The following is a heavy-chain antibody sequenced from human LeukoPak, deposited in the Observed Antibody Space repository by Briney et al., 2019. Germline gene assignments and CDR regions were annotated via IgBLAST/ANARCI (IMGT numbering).Heavy chain of an antibody. CDR1: GFTFSSYG. J-gene: IGHJ4*02. V-gene: IGHV3-30*03. CDR3: ARFYGDYLDY. Sequence: PGGSLRLSCAASGFTFSSYGMHWVRQAPGKGLEWVAVISYDGSNKYYADSVKGRFTISRDNAKNSLYLQMNSLRAEDAAVYYCARFYGDYLDYWGQGTLVTVSS. CDR2: ISYDGSNK. D-gene: IGHD4-17*01.